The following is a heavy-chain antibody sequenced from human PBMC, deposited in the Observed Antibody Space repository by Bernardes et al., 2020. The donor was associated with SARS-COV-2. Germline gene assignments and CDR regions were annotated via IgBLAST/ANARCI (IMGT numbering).Heavy chain of an antibody. CDR1: GFTFSSYE. J-gene: IGHJ5*02. V-gene: IGHV3-48*03. CDR2: ISSSGSTI. CDR3: ARGTQMWWRTFDP. Sequence: GGSLRLSCAASGFTFSSYEMNWVRQAPGKGLEWVSYISSSGSTIYYADSVKGRFTISRDNAKNSLYLQMNSLRAEDTAVYYCARGTQMWWRTFDPWGQGTLVTVSS. D-gene: IGHD2-21*01.